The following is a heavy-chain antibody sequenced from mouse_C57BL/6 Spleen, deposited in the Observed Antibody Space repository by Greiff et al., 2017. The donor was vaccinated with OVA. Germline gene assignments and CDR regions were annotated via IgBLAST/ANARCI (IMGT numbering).Heavy chain of an antibody. CDR1: GYTFTDYY. V-gene: IGHV1-19*01. Sequence: EVQRVESGPVLVKPGASVKMSCKASGYTFTDYYMNWVKQSHGKSLEWIGVINPYNGGTSYNQKFKGKATLTVDKSSSTAYMELNSLTSEDSAVYYCASDSSGYDFDYWGQGTTLTVSS. CDR3: ASDSSGYDFDY. CDR2: INPYNGGT. D-gene: IGHD3-2*02. J-gene: IGHJ2*01.